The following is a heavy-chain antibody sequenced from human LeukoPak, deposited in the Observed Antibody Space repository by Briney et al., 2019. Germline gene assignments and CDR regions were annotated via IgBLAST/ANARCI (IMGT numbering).Heavy chain of an antibody. Sequence: KPGGSLRLSCAASGFTFSDYYMNWIRQAPGKGLDWVSYISSSGNTIYYADSVKGRFTISRDNAKNSLYLQMNSLRAEDTAVYYCARAPWYSGWDFDYWGQGTLVTVSS. D-gene: IGHD6-19*01. CDR1: GFTFSDYY. V-gene: IGHV3-11*04. CDR2: ISSSGNTI. CDR3: ARAPWYSGWDFDY. J-gene: IGHJ4*02.